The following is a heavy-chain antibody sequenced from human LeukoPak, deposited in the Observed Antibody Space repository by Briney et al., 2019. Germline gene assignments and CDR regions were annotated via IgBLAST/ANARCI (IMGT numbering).Heavy chain of an antibody. J-gene: IGHJ4*02. Sequence: SETLSLTCAVYGGSFSGYYWSWIRQPPGKGLEWIGEINHSGSTNYNPSLKSRVTISVDTSKNQFSLKLSSVTAADTAVYYCARWSPYSSGWYGRGVDYWGQGTLVTVSS. D-gene: IGHD6-19*01. V-gene: IGHV4-34*01. CDR3: ARWSPYSSGWYGRGVDY. CDR2: INHSGST. CDR1: GGSFSGYY.